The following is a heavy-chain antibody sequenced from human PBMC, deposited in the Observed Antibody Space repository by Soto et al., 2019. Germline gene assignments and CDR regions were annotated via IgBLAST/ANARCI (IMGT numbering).Heavy chain of an antibody. J-gene: IGHJ6*02. D-gene: IGHD2-8*01. V-gene: IGHV1-18*01. Sequence: ASVKVSCKASGYTFTSYGISWVRQAPGQGLEWMGWISAYNGNTNYAQKLQGRVTMTTDTSTSTAYMELRSLRSDDTAVYYCARSPSYCTNGVCPLYYYYDGMDAWGQGTTVTVSS. CDR1: GYTFTSYG. CDR3: ARSPSYCTNGVCPLYYYYDGMDA. CDR2: ISAYNGNT.